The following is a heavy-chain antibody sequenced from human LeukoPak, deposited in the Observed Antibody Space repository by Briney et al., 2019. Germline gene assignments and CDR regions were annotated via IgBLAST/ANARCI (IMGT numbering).Heavy chain of an antibody. V-gene: IGHV3-21*01. CDR2: ISSISSYR. CDR3: ARDLWYDRPARYYGMDV. J-gene: IGHJ6*02. Sequence: GGSLRLSCAASGFTFSSYSMNWVRQAPGKGLEWVSSISSISSYRYYADSVKGRFTISRDKAKNSLYRQMNSLRAADTAVSYCARDLWYDRPARYYGMDVWGQGPTVTVSS. CDR1: GFTFSSYS. D-gene: IGHD3-10*01.